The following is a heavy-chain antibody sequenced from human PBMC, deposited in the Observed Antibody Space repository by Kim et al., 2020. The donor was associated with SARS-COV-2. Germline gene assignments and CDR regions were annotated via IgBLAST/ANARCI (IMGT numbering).Heavy chain of an antibody. Sequence: GGSLRLSCAASGFTFSDYYMSWIRQAPGKGLEWVSHISSTSTYTNYADSVKGRFTISRDDAKNSLYLQMNSLRAEDTAVYYCARVYYGDSARIDYWGQGTLVTVSS. CDR3: ARVYYGDSARIDY. D-gene: IGHD4-17*01. CDR1: GFTFSDYY. V-gene: IGHV3-11*05. CDR2: ISSTSTYT. J-gene: IGHJ4*02.